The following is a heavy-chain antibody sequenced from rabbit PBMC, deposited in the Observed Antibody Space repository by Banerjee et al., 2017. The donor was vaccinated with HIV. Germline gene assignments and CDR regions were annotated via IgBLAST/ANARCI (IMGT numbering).Heavy chain of an antibody. V-gene: IGHV1S45*01. Sequence: QEQLVESGGGLVQPGGSLKLSCKASGFDFSSYGVSWVRQAPGKGLEWIGCIDAGSSANTAYANWAKGRFTISKTSSTTVTLQMTSLTAADTATYFCARGYYTYGYTTYGYDPDLWGPGTLVTVS. J-gene: IGHJ4*01. CDR3: ARGYYTYGYTTYGYDPDL. CDR1: GFDFSSYG. CDR2: IDAGSSANT. D-gene: IGHD6-1*01.